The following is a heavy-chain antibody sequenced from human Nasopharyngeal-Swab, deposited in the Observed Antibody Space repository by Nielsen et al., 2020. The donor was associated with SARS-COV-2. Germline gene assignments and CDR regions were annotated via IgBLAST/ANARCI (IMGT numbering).Heavy chain of an antibody. J-gene: IGHJ4*02. CDR1: GGSISSYY. Sequence: SKTLSLTCTVSGGSISSYYWSWIRQPPGKGLEWIGYIYYSGSTNYNPSLKSRVTISVDTSKNQFSLKLSSVTAADTAVYYCARDKGDGYNSFDYWGQGTLVTVSS. CDR2: IYYSGST. D-gene: IGHD5-24*01. V-gene: IGHV4-59*01. CDR3: ARDKGDGYNSFDY.